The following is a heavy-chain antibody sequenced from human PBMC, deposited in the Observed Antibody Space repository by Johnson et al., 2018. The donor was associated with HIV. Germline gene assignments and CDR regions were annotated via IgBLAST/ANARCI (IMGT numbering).Heavy chain of an antibody. D-gene: IGHD6-6*01. Sequence: QVQLVESGGGVVQPGGSLRLSCAASGFTFSSYGMHWVRQAPGKGLEWVAFIRYDGSNKYYADSVKGRFTISRDNSKNTLYLQMNSLRAEDTAVYYCAKDQSLLAAPPDAFDIWGQVTMVTVSS. J-gene: IGHJ3*02. CDR1: GFTFSSYG. CDR3: AKDQSLLAAPPDAFDI. CDR2: IRYDGSNK. V-gene: IGHV3-30*02.